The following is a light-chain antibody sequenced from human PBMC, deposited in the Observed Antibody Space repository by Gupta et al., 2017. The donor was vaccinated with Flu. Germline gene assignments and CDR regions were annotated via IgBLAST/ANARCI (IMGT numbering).Light chain of an antibody. V-gene: IGKV1-5*03. CDR2: QAS. CDR3: QQYSSYST. J-gene: IGKJ1*01. CDR1: QSITSW. Sequence: DIQMTQSPSTLSASVGDSVTITCRASQSITSWLAWYQQKPGEAPKLLIYQASTLGSGVPSRFSGSGSGTEFTLTITSLQPDDFATYYCQQYSSYSTFGQGTKVE.